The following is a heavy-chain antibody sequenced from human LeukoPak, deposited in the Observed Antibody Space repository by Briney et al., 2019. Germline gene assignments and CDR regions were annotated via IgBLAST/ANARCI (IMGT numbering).Heavy chain of an antibody. D-gene: IGHD3-22*01. CDR2: IYASGIT. Sequence: SETLSLTCTVSGDSISNDKYYWSWIRQSAGKGLEWIGRIYASGITNYNPSLKSRVTISLDTSKNQFSLELSSVTAADTAMYYCARDYYDITGYYRFDPWGQGTLVTVSS. CDR3: ARDYYDITGYYRFDP. J-gene: IGHJ5*02. V-gene: IGHV4-61*02. CDR1: GDSISNDKYY.